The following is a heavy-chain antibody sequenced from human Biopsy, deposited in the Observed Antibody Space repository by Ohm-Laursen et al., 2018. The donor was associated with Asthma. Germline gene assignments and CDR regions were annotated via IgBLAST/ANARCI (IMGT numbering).Heavy chain of an antibody. CDR3: ARGDSSGWSHYYFYY. CDR1: AFTVSRDH. Sequence: SLRLSCAASAFTVSRDHMFWVRQAPGKGLEWVSVIYSGGTSHTADSVRGRFTISRDFSKNTLHLQMHSLRVEDTAVYYCARGDSSGWSHYYFYYWGQGTVVTVSS. J-gene: IGHJ4*02. V-gene: IGHV3-53*01. D-gene: IGHD6-19*01. CDR2: IYSGGTS.